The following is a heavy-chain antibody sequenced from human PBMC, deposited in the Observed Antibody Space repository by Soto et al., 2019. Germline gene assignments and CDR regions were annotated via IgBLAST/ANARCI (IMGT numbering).Heavy chain of an antibody. V-gene: IGHV1-46*01. CDR1: GYTFTSYY. CDR2: INPSGGST. Sequence: ASVKVSCKASGYTFTSYYMHWVRQAPGQGLEWMGIINPSGGSTSYAQKLQGRVTMTTDTSTSTAYMELRSLRSDDTAVYYCARDVEVPAVMGYWGQGTLVTVSS. D-gene: IGHD2-2*01. J-gene: IGHJ4*02. CDR3: ARDVEVPAVMGY.